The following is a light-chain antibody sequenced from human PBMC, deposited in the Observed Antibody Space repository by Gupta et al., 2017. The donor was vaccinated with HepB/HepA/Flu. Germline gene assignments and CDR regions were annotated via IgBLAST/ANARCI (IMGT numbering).Light chain of an antibody. CDR2: AAS. Sequence: AIRMTPSPSSFSASTGDRVTITCRASQGISSYLAWYQQKPGKAPKLLIYAASTLQSGVPSRFSGSGSGTDFTLKISCLQSEDFATYYCQQYYSYPLTFGGGTKVEIK. CDR1: QGISSY. J-gene: IGKJ4*02. CDR3: QQYYSYPLT. V-gene: IGKV1-8*01.